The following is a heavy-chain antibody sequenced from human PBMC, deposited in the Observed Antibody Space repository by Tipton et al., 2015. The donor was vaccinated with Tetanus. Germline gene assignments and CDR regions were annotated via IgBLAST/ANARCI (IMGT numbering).Heavy chain of an antibody. CDR1: GGSVSSGSYY. Sequence: LRLSCTVSGGSVSSGSYYWSWVRQPPGKGLEYIGYILYGKSTHYNPSLKSRVSMSADPAKNQFSLRLTSVTAADTAVYFCAGVTAQRTELYFDHWGQGTLVTVSS. J-gene: IGHJ4*02. CDR2: ILYGKST. D-gene: IGHD6-13*01. V-gene: IGHV4-61*01. CDR3: AGVTAQRTELYFDH.